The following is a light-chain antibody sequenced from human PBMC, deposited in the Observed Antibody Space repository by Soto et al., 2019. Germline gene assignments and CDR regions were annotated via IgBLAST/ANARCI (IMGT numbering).Light chain of an antibody. V-gene: IGLV2-8*01. CDR2: DVS. CDR3: SSYEGSNTWV. Sequence: QSALTQPPSASGSPGQSVTISCTGTSSDVGGYDFVSWYQHHPGKAPKLMIFDVSKRPSGVPDRFSGSKSGNTASLTVSGLQAEDEAHYYCSSYEGSNTWVFGGGTKVTVL. J-gene: IGLJ3*02. CDR1: SSDVGGYDF.